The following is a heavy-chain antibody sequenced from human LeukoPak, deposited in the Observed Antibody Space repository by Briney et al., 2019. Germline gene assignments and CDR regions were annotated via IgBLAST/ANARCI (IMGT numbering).Heavy chain of an antibody. CDR3: ARDGPAQMVDLDY. V-gene: IGHV1-2*02. J-gene: IGHJ4*02. CDR2: IHPNNGDT. D-gene: IGHD3-10*01. CDR1: GYTFSGTGWY. Sequence: DSVKVSCKASGYTFSGTGWYLYWLRQAPGQGLEYMGWIHPNNGDTAYAQKFEGRVAMTRDTSISTAYMELRRLRPDDTAVYFCARDGPAQMVDLDYWGQGTLVTVSS.